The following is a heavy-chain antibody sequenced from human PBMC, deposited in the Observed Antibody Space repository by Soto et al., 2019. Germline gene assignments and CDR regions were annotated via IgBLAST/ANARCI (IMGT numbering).Heavy chain of an antibody. CDR2: FRGSGDDGTT. Sequence: EVQLLESGGGLVQPGGSLRLSCAASGFTFSSYSMSWVRQAPGKGLEWVSGFRGSGDDGTTYYADSVKGRFTISRDNSKSMLFLQMNSQRAEDTAIYYCAKKVNYGSGSQYFDYWGQGTLVTVSS. CDR3: AKKVNYGSGSQYFDY. J-gene: IGHJ4*02. CDR1: GFTFSSYS. V-gene: IGHV3-23*01. D-gene: IGHD3-10*01.